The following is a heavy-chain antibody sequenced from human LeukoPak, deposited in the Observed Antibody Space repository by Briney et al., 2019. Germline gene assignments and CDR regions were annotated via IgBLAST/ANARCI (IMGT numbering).Heavy chain of an antibody. V-gene: IGHV3-30*04. CDR1: GLTFTTHG. J-gene: IGHJ5*02. Sequence: GRSLRLSCAASGLTFTTHGIHWVRQAPGKGPEWVAVISNDGTNKYYADSVRGRITISRDNSRDTVYLQMNSLRDEDTAVYYCARDAALIVGATTLNWFDPWGQGTLVTVSS. CDR2: ISNDGTNK. D-gene: IGHD1-26*01. CDR3: ARDAALIVGATTLNWFDP.